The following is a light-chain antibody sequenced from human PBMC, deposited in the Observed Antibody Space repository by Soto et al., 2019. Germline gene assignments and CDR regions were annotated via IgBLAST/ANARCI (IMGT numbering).Light chain of an antibody. J-gene: IGLJ3*02. CDR1: SSDVGPYNL. Sequence: QSALTQPASVSGSPGQSITISCTGTSSDVGPYNLVSWYQHHPGKVPQLLISETTKRPSGVSNRFSGSKSGNTASLTISGLQAEEEAHYHCSSYTGAYTLMFAGGTKVNVL. CDR3: SSYTGAYTLM. CDR2: ETT. V-gene: IGLV2-23*01.